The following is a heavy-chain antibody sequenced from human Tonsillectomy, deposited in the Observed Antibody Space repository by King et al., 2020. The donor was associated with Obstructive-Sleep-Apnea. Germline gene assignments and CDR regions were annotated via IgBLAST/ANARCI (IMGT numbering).Heavy chain of an antibody. CDR2: ISASNCNT. V-gene: IGHV1-18*01. CDR1: GYTFTSYG. D-gene: IGHD3-22*01. Sequence: QLVQSGAEVKKPGASVKVSCKASGYTFTSYGISWVRQAPGQGLEGMGWISASNCNTNYAQKLQGRVTMTTDTSTSTAYMELRSLRSDDTAVYYCARELHYDSSGYYGYWGQGTLVTVSS. J-gene: IGHJ4*02. CDR3: ARELHYDSSGYYGY.